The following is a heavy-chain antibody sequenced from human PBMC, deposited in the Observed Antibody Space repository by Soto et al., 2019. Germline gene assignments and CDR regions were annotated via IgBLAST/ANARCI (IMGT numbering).Heavy chain of an antibody. Sequence: QAQLAQSGAEVRKPGASVKVSCKASGYTFYSHGISWVRQAPGQGLEWMGRINADYGNTQYAQKFRGRVTMTTDTSTTTVYMELTNLRSDDTAVYYCARCIQGDYYYGMDVWGQGTTVTVSS. D-gene: IGHD5-18*01. CDR3: ARCIQGDYYYGMDV. J-gene: IGHJ6*02. V-gene: IGHV1-18*01. CDR1: GYTFYSHG. CDR2: INADYGNT.